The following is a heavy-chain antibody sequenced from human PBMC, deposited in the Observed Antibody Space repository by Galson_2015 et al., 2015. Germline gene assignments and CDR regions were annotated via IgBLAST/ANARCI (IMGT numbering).Heavy chain of an antibody. Sequence: SLRLSCAASGFTFSTYSMNWVRQAPGKGLEWVSYISSTSSAIYYADSVKGRLTISRDNAKNSLYLQMNSLRDEDTALYYCARDHAYNYANSGYDYWGQGTLVTVSS. CDR2: ISSTSSAI. J-gene: IGHJ4*02. CDR1: GFTFSTYS. V-gene: IGHV3-48*02. D-gene: IGHD3-22*01. CDR3: ARDHAYNYANSGYDY.